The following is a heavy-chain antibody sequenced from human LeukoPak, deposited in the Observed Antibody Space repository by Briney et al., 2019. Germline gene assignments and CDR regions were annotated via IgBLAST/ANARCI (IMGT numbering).Heavy chain of an antibody. CDR3: ARDYGAGVVVTPDLPDY. D-gene: IGHD3-22*01. CDR1: RDTFTGDD. Sequence: ASPRVSCEPSRDTFTGDDMHSGPQAPGQGLKWRGIIKPSGGSTSYAQKFQGRVTMTRDTSTSTVYMELSSLRSEDTAVYYCARDYGAGVVVTPDLPDYWGQGTLVTVSS. V-gene: IGHV1-46*01. J-gene: IGHJ4*02. CDR2: IKPSGGST.